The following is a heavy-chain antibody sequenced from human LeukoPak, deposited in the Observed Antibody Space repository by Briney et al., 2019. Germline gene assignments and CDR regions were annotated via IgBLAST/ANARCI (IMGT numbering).Heavy chain of an antibody. CDR1: GFTFSDYY. V-gene: IGHV3-30*02. Sequence: GGSLRLSCAASGFTFSDYYMSWIRQAPGKGLDWVAFVRYVGSQKYYADSVKGRFTLSRDNSKNTLYLQMNSLRAEDTAVFYCAKGGARLHSYYFDYWGQGTLVTVSS. J-gene: IGHJ4*02. CDR3: AKGGARLHSYYFDY. D-gene: IGHD1-26*01. CDR2: VRYVGSQK.